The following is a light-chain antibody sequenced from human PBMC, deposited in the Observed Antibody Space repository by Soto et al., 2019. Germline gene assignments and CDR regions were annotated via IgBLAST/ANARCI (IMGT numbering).Light chain of an antibody. Sequence: GDRVTITCRASQSIVTWLAWYQQKPGKAPNLLIYKASTLKSEVPSRFSGSGSGTEFTLTISSLQPDDFATYYCQHYITSPTFGQGPRWKSN. J-gene: IGKJ1*01. CDR1: QSIVTW. V-gene: IGKV1-5*03. CDR2: KAS. CDR3: QHYITSPT.